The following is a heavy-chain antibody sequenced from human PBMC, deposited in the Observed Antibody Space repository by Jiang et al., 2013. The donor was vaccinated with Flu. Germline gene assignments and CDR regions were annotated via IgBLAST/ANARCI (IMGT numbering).Heavy chain of an antibody. D-gene: IGHD3-22*01. J-gene: IGHJ4*03. V-gene: IGHV3-33*08. Sequence: VQLLESGGGVVQPGRSLRLSCAASGFTFSSYGMHWVRQAPGKGLEWVAVIASDGSYKYYADSVKGRFTISRDNSKNTLYLQMDGLRDEDTAVYYCAKVSYYSDSSGFEEYYFDYVGPGTLVTV. CDR2: IASDGSYK. CDR3: AKVSYYSDSSGFEEYYFDY. CDR1: GFTFSSYG.